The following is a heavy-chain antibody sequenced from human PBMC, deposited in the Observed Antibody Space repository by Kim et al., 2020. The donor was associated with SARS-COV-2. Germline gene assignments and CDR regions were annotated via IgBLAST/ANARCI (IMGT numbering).Heavy chain of an antibody. D-gene: IGHD3-10*01. CDR3: TRGRFYYGPWCYPRDP. J-gene: IGHJ5*02. CDR1: GGSISSSTYY. V-gene: IGHV4-39*07. CDR2: IYYSGNT. Sequence: SETLSHTCTVSGGSISSSTYYWGWIRQPPGKGLEWIGNIYYSGNTYSNPSLKSRVIMSVDTSKKQFSLKLTSVTAADTAFYYCTRGRFYYGPWCYPRDP.